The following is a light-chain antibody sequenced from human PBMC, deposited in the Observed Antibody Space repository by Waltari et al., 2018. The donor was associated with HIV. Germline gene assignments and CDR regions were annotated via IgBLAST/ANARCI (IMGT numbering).Light chain of an antibody. V-gene: IGKV3D-15*01. J-gene: IGKJ2*01. CDR2: GAS. Sequence: ERVMTQSPATLSVSPGERASLSCRAGQHVSSNLAWYQQKPGQAPRLLIYGASTRATGIPARFSGSGSGTEFTLTISSLQSEDFAVYYCQQYNDWPPYTFGQGTKLEIK. CDR3: QQYNDWPPYT. CDR1: QHVSSN.